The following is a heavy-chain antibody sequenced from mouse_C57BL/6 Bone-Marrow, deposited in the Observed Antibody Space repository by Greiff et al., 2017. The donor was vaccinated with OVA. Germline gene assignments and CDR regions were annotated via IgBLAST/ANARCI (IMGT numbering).Heavy chain of an antibody. CDR2: IDPETGGT. CDR1: GYTFTDYE. V-gene: IGHV1-15*01. D-gene: IGHD1-1*01. CDR3: TTSYGSSFYWYFDV. J-gene: IGHJ1*03. Sequence: VQVVESGAELVRPGASVTLSCKASGYTFTDYEMHWVKQTPVHGLEWIGAIDPETGGTAYNQKFKGKAILTADKSSSTAYMELRSLTSEDSAVYYCTTSYGSSFYWYFDVWGTGTTVTVSS.